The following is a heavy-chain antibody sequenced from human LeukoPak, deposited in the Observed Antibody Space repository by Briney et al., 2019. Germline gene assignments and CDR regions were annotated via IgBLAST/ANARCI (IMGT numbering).Heavy chain of an antibody. CDR2: IRSKAYGGTT. J-gene: IGHJ4*02. Sequence: PGGSLRLSCTASGSTFGDYAMSWVRQAPGKGLEWVGFIRSKAYGGTTEYAASVKGRFTISRDDSKSTAYLQMNSLKTEDTAVYYCTRNVDFWSGYGFDYWGQGTLVTVSS. V-gene: IGHV3-49*04. D-gene: IGHD3-3*01. CDR1: GSTFGDYA. CDR3: TRNVDFWSGYGFDY.